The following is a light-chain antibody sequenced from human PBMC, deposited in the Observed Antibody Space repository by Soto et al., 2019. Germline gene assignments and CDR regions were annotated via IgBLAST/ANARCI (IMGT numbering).Light chain of an antibody. V-gene: IGLV1-40*01. Sequence: QSVLTQPPSVSGAPGQRVTISCTGSSSNIGAGYDVHWYQQLPGTAPKLLIYGNSNRPSGVPDRFSGSKSGTSASLAIAGLQFEDEAYYYCQSYDCSQSGELFGGGTKLTV. CDR2: GNS. CDR3: QSYDCSQSGEL. CDR1: SSNIGAGYD. J-gene: IGLJ2*01.